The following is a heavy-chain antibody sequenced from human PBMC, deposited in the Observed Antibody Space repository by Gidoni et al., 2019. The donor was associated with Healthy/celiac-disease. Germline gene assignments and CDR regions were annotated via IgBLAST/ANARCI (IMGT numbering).Heavy chain of an antibody. CDR1: GFTFSNAW. V-gene: IGHV3-15*01. J-gene: IGHJ4*02. D-gene: IGHD1-26*01. Sequence: EVQLVESGGGLVKPGGSLRLSCAASGFTFSNAWMSWVRQAPGKGLEWVGRIKSKTDGGTTDYAAPVKGRFTISRDDSKNTLYLQMNSLKTEDTAVYYCTTARGRVGATTLLVLAAHLDWGQGTLVTVSS. CDR2: IKSKTDGGTT. CDR3: TTARGRVGATTLLVLAAHLD.